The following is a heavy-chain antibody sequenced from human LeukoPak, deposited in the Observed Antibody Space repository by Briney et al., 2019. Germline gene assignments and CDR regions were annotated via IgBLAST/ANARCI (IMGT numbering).Heavy chain of an antibody. D-gene: IGHD3-22*01. Sequence: QSGGSLRLSCAASGFTFGSYWMSWVRQAPGKGLEWVANIKQDGSEKYYVDSVKGRFTISRDNAKNSLYLQMNSLRAEDTAVYYCARDGYSYGDSSGYYGYWGQGTLVTVSS. CDR1: GFTFGSYW. CDR2: IKQDGSEK. CDR3: ARDGYSYGDSSGYYGY. J-gene: IGHJ4*02. V-gene: IGHV3-7*01.